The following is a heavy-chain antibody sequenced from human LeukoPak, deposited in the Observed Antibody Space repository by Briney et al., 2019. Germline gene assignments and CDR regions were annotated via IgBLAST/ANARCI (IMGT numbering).Heavy chain of an antibody. CDR1: GGSINNYY. CDR3: ARGRYCSADICSGGDAFDI. V-gene: IGHV4-4*07. Sequence: SETLSLTCTVSGGSINNYYWSWIRQPAGKGLEWIGRIYTRGSTNYNPSLKSRVTMSVDTSKNQSSLKLSSVTAADTAVYYCARGRYCSADICSGGDAFDIWGQGTMVSVSS. D-gene: IGHD2-15*01. J-gene: IGHJ3*02. CDR2: IYTRGST.